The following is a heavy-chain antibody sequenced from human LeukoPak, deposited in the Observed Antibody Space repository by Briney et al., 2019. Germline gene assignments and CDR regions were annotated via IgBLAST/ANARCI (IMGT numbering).Heavy chain of an antibody. CDR1: GYTFTSYV. CDR2: ISAYNGNT. Sequence: ASVKVSCKASGYTFTSYVISWVRQAPRQGLEWMGWISAYNGNTNYAQKLQGRVTMTTDTSTSTAYMELRSLRSDDTAVYYCARDRGYSGYEANRGVDYWGQGTLVTVSS. CDR3: ARDRGYSGYEANRGVDY. D-gene: IGHD5-12*01. V-gene: IGHV1-18*01. J-gene: IGHJ4*02.